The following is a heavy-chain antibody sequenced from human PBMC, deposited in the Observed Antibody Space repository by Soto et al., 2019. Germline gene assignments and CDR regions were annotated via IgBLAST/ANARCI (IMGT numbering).Heavy chain of an antibody. V-gene: IGHV3-23*01. CDR2: LVGGGGSN. J-gene: IGHJ3*02. D-gene: IGHD3-16*01. Sequence: EVQLLESGGAWYKLGGPRDSPGEPSDSPLRGIAWTWVAQPQGRGLGGASVLVGGGGSNSYENSVKGRFTISRDNSKNTLYLQMNSLRAEDTAVYYCAKGSTTGGAYYDYIWGIDAFDIWGQGTMVTVSS. CDR3: AKGSTTGGAYYDYIWGIDAFDI. CDR1: DSPLRGIA.